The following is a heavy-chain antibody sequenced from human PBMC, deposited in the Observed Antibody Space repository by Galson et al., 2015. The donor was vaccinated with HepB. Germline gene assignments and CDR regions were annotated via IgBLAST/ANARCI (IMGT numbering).Heavy chain of an antibody. V-gene: IGHV2-70*11. D-gene: IGHD6-19*01. Sequence: PALVKPTQTLTLTCTFSGFSLSTSGMCVSWIRQPPGKALEWLARIDWYDDKYYSTSLKTRLTISKDTSKNQVVLTMTNMDPVDTATYYCARMNSSGWYEYYFDYWGQGTLVTVSS. CDR2: IDWYDDK. J-gene: IGHJ4*02. CDR1: GFSLSTSGMC. CDR3: ARMNSSGWYEYYFDY.